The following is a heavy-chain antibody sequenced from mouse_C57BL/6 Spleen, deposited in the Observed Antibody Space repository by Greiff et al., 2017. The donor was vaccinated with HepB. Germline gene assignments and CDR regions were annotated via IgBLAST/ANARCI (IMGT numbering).Heavy chain of an antibody. D-gene: IGHD1-1*01. CDR2: IDPSDSET. Sequence: VKLQQPGAELVRPGSSVKLSCKASGYTFTSYWMHWVKQRPIQGLEWIGNIDPSDSETHYNQKFKDKATLTVDKSSSTAYMQLSSLTSEDSAVYYCALDYGSPYAMDYWGQGTSVTVSS. CDR1: GYTFTSYW. CDR3: ALDYGSPYAMDY. J-gene: IGHJ4*01. V-gene: IGHV1-52*01.